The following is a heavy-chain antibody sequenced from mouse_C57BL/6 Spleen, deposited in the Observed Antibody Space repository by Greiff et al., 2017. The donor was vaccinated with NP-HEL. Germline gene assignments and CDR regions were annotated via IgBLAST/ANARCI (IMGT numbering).Heavy chain of an antibody. CDR1: GFTFTDYY. J-gene: IGHJ3*01. V-gene: IGHV7-3*01. Sequence: EVKLVESGGGLVQPGGSLSLSCAASGFTFTDYYMSWVRQPPGKALEWLGFIRNKANGYTTEYSASVKGRFTISRDNSQSILYIQMNALRAEDSATYYCARSGPYGYESWFAYWGQGTLVTVSA. CDR2: IRNKANGYTT. D-gene: IGHD2-2*01. CDR3: ARSGPYGYESWFAY.